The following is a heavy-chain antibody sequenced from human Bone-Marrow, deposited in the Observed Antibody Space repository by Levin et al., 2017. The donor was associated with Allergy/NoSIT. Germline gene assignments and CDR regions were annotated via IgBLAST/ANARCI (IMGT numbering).Heavy chain of an antibody. CDR1: GGSISSYY. V-gene: IGHV4-59*01. Sequence: PGGSLRLSCTVSGGSISSYYWSWIRQPPGKGLECIGYIYYSGSTNYNPSLKSRVTISVDTSKNQFSLKLRSVTAADTAVYYCARDSAIAGNYFDYWGQGILVTVSS. CDR2: IYYSGST. D-gene: IGHD2-15*01. CDR3: ARDSAIAGNYFDY. J-gene: IGHJ4*02.